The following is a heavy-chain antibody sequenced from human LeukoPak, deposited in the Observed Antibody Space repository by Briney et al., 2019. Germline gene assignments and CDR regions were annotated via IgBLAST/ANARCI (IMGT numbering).Heavy chain of an antibody. Sequence: GRSLRLSCAASGFTFSSYGMHWVRQAPGKGLEWVAVICYDGSNKFYADSVKGRFTISRDNSKNTLYLQMNSLRAEDTAVYYCARETTTLDYWGQGTLVTVSS. V-gene: IGHV3-33*01. D-gene: IGHD1-26*01. J-gene: IGHJ4*02. CDR2: ICYDGSNK. CDR1: GFTFSSYG. CDR3: ARETTTLDY.